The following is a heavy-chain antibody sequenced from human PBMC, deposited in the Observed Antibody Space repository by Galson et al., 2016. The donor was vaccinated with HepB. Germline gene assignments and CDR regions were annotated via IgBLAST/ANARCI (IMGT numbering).Heavy chain of an antibody. CDR1: GYAFTKSY. CDR3: ARSYYSKYFDY. V-gene: IGHV1-46*01. J-gene: IGHJ4*02. D-gene: IGHD3-22*01. Sequence: SVKVSCKASGYAFTKSYIHWVRQAPGQGLEWMGIINTTAGSTTYEQKFQGRVSMTRDTSTSTVYMELNSLTSEDTAVYFCARSYYSKYFDYWGQGTLVTVSS. CDR2: INTTAGST.